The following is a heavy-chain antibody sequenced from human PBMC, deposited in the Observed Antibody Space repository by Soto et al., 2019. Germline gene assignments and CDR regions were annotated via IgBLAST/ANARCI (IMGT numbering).Heavy chain of an antibody. CDR3: ARGGHYRTGALDT. Sequence: SETLSLTCVVSGGSVSSDGYYWTWIRQPPGKGLEWIGYMSYNGNTNYNPSLESRVTISRDTSRNQFSLRLRFVTAADTAMYFCARGGHYRTGALDTWGQGTKVTVSS. D-gene: IGHD3-3*01. J-gene: IGHJ3*02. V-gene: IGHV4-61*08. CDR2: MSYNGNT. CDR1: GGSVSSDGYY.